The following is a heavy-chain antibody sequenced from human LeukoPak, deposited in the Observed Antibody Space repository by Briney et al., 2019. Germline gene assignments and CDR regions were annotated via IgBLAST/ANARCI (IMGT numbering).Heavy chain of an antibody. V-gene: IGHV1-46*01. D-gene: IGHD3-22*01. CDR3: ARDCNYYDSSGYYHIDY. Sequence: ASVTVSCKASGYTFTSYYMHWVRQAPGQGLEWMGIINPSGGSTSYAQKFQGRVTMTRDTSTSTVYMELSSLRSEDTAVYYCARDCNYYDSSGYYHIDYWGQGTLVTVSS. CDR1: GYTFTSYY. CDR2: INPSGGST. J-gene: IGHJ4*02.